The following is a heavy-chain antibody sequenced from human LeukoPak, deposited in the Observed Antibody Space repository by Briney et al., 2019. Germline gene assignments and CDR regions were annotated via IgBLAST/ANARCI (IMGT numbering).Heavy chain of an antibody. CDR1: GFTFSSYS. CDR3: AITRAAHRSSYYFVY. D-gene: IGHD6-25*01. Sequence: GGSLRLSCAASGFTFSSYSMNWVRQAPGKGLEWVSSISSSSSYIYYPDSVKGRLAISRDNGKNLLYLQMHGPRADDTGVYYCAITRAAHRSSYYFVYGGQGTLVTVS. J-gene: IGHJ4*02. V-gene: IGHV3-21*01. CDR2: ISSSSSYI.